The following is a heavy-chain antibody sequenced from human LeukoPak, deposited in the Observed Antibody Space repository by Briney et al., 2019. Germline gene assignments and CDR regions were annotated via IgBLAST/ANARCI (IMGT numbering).Heavy chain of an antibody. CDR2: IYYSGST. CDR1: GGSISSYY. V-gene: IGHV4-59*01. Sequence: ASETLSLTCTVSGGSISSYYWSWIRQPPGKGLEWLGYIYYSGSTNYNPSLKSRVTISVDTSKNQFSLKLSSLTAADTAVYYCARGVVAAAGRTFDFWGQGTLVTVSS. J-gene: IGHJ4*02. D-gene: IGHD6-13*01. CDR3: ARGVVAAAGRTFDF.